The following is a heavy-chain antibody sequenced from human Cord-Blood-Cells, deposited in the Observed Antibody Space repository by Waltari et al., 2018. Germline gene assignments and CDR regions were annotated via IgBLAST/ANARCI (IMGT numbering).Heavy chain of an antibody. V-gene: IGHV4-39*02. Sequence: QLQLQESGPGLVKPSETLSLTCTVSGGSISSSSYYWGWIRQPPGKGLEWIGSIYYSGSTNYNPSLRNRVTISVDTSKNHFSLKLSSVTAADTAVYYCARGAVAGTVCDYWGQGTLVTVSS. CDR1: GGSISSSSYY. CDR2: IYYSGST. D-gene: IGHD6-19*01. CDR3: ARGAVAGTVCDY. J-gene: IGHJ4*02.